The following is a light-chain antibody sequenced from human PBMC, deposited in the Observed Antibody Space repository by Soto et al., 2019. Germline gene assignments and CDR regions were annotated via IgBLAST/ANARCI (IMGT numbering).Light chain of an antibody. CDR2: GAS. CDR1: QSVSSN. J-gene: IGKJ5*01. CDR3: QQYNNWPT. Sequence: EIVMTQSPGTLSVSPGERATLSCRASQSVSSNLAWYQQKPGQAPRLLIYGASTRATGIPARFSGSGSGTEFTLTISSLQSEDFAVYYCQQYNNWPTSGQGTRLEI. V-gene: IGKV3-15*01.